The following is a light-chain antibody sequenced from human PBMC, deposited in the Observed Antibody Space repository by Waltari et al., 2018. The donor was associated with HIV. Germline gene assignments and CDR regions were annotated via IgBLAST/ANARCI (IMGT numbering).Light chain of an antibody. CDR2: SGS. V-gene: IGLV3-21*02. Sequence: SYVLPQPPSVSVAPGQTARLTCGGNNIGRIRVHWYQQKAGQSPLLVVYSGSDRPSGIPERFSGSNSGNTATLTISRVEAGDEADYYCHVWDRDSDHHVFGTGTKVTVL. CDR1: NIGRIR. J-gene: IGLJ1*01. CDR3: HVWDRDSDHHV.